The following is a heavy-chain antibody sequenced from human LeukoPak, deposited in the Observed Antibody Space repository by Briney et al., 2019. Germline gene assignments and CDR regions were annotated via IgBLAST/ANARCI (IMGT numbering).Heavy chain of an antibody. CDR3: ARAYSSSWYFNWFDP. D-gene: IGHD6-13*01. CDR1: GFTFSDYA. Sequence: GSLRLSCAGSGFTFSDYAMTWIRQPPGKGLEWIGTIYHSGSTYYNASLESRVTISVDTSKNQFSLKLSSVTAADTAVYYCARAYSSSWYFNWFDPWGQGTLVTVSS. CDR2: IYHSGST. J-gene: IGHJ5*02. V-gene: IGHV4-38-2*01.